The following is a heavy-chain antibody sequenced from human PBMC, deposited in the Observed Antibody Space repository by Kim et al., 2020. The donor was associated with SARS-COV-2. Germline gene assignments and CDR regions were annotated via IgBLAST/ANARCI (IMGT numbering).Heavy chain of an antibody. CDR1: GGSISSSSYY. CDR3: ARQTQEYSCGRQFDY. Sequence: SETLSLTCTVSGGSISSSSYYWGWVRQPPGKGLEWIGSISYSGGTYYNPSLKSRVTISVDTSKNQFSLKLSSVTAADTAVYYCARQTQEYSCGRQFDYWGQGTLVTVSS. CDR2: ISYSGGT. J-gene: IGHJ4*02. V-gene: IGHV4-39*01. D-gene: IGHD5-18*01.